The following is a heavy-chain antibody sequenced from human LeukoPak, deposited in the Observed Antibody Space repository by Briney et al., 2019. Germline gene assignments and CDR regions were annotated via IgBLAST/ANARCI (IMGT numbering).Heavy chain of an antibody. Sequence: PGGSLRLSCAASGFTFSSYWMSWVRQAPGKGLEWVANIKQDGSEKYYVDSVKGRFTISRDNAKNSLYLQMNSLRGEDTAVYYCARTPPGGWYGSLDYWGQGTLVTVSS. J-gene: IGHJ4*02. CDR2: IKQDGSEK. D-gene: IGHD6-19*01. CDR3: ARTPPGGWYGSLDY. CDR1: GFTFSSYW. V-gene: IGHV3-7*02.